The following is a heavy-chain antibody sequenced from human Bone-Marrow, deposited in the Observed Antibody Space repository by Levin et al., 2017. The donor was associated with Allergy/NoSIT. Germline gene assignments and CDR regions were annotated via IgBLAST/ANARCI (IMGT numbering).Heavy chain of an antibody. D-gene: IGHD1-26*01. CDR3: ARDTRSYSTGVDY. CDR2: ISYDGSNK. J-gene: IGHJ4*02. Sequence: GESLKISCAASGFTFDNYAIHWVRQPPGKGLEWVAVISYDGSNKYYADSVKGRFTVSRDNSKNTLYLQMNRLRTEDTAVYSCARDTRSYSTGVDYWGQGTLVNVSS. CDR1: GFTFDNYA. V-gene: IGHV3-30-3*01.